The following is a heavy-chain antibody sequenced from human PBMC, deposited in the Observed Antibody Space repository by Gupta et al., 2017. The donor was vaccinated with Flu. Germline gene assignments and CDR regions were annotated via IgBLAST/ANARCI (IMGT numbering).Heavy chain of an antibody. CDR2: FIPSFGTA. J-gene: IGHJ6*02. D-gene: IGHD3-16*02. CDR3: ARESRGWVGSLLSRMDV. V-gene: IGHV1-69*01. CDR1: GGTFSSYT. Sequence: QVQLVQSGAEVQKPGSSVRVSCKTTGGTFSSYTISWVRQAPGQGLEWMGGFIPSFGTANYAQKFQARVTLTADESTSTVYMELSSLRLEDTAVYYCARESRGWVGSLLSRMDVWGQGTTVTVSS.